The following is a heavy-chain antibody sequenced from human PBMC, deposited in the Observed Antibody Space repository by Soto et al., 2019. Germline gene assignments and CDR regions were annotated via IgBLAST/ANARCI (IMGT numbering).Heavy chain of an antibody. V-gene: IGHV1-8*01. Sequence: ASVKVSCKASGYTFTSYDINWVRQATGQGFEWMGWMNPNSGNTGYAQKFQGRVTMTRNTSISTAYMELSSLRSEDTAVYYCARATNYLLYYDFWSGYMGMDYWGLGTLVTVSS. D-gene: IGHD3-3*01. CDR2: MNPNSGNT. CDR1: GYTFTSYD. J-gene: IGHJ4*01. CDR3: ARATNYLLYYDFWSGYMGMDY.